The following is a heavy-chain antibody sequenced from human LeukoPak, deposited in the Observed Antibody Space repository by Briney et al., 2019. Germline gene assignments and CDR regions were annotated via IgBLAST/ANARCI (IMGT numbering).Heavy chain of an antibody. J-gene: IGHJ1*01. CDR3: ASSDGKYFQH. Sequence: ASVKVSCKASGYTFISYGISWVRQAPGQGLEWVGWISAYNGNTNYAQKLQGRVTMTTDTYTSTTYMELRSLRSDDTAVYYCASSDGKYFQHWGQGTLVTVSS. CDR2: ISAYNGNT. V-gene: IGHV1-18*01. CDR1: GYTFISYG. D-gene: IGHD1-1*01.